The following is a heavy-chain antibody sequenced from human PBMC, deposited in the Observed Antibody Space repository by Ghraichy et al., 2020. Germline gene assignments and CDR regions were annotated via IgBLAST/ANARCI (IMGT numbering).Heavy chain of an antibody. D-gene: IGHD3-22*01. CDR3: ARDLYYYDSSGYRGMGFDY. CDR2: IWYDGSNK. V-gene: IGHV3-33*01. Sequence: LSLTCAASGFTFSSYGMHWVRQAPGKGLEWVAVIWYDGSNKYYADSVKGRFTISRDNSKNTLYLQMNSLRAEDTAVYYCARDLYYYDSSGYRGMGFDYWGQGTLVTVSS. CDR1: GFTFSSYG. J-gene: IGHJ4*02.